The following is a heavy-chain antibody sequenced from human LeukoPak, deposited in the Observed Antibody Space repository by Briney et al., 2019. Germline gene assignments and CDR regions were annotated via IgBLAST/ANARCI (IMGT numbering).Heavy chain of an antibody. CDR2: INSGGSTT. D-gene: IGHD3-22*01. CDR3: LRGDSRDS. J-gene: IGHJ4*02. CDR1: GFAFSTYT. Sequence: GRSLGLSCAACGFAFSTYTMNWARQAPGKGLEWVASINSGGSTTHYSFSAKGRFTISRDNASKVLYLQMNGLIGDDEAVYYCLRGDSRDSRGQGTLVTVSS. V-gene: IGHV3-21*01.